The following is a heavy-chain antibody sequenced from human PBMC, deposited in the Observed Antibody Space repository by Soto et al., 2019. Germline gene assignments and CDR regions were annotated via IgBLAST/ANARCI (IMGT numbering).Heavy chain of an antibody. J-gene: IGHJ5*02. CDR2: IIPIFGTA. Sequence: GASVKVSCKASGGTFSSYAISWVRQAPGQGLEWMGGIIPIFGTANYAQKFQGRVTITADESTSTAYMELSSQRSEDTAVYYCARNYGSGSVPNYLTLNHNWFDPWGQGTLVTVSS. V-gene: IGHV1-69*13. D-gene: IGHD3-10*01. CDR1: GGTFSSYA. CDR3: ARNYGSGSVPNYLTLNHNWFDP.